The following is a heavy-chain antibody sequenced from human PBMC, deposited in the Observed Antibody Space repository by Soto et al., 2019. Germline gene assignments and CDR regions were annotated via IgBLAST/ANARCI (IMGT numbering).Heavy chain of an antibody. V-gene: IGHV3-23*01. CDR3: AKDKWLAIFDY. D-gene: IGHD6-19*01. CDR2: ISGSGGST. CDR1: GFTFSSYA. J-gene: IGHJ4*01. Sequence: EVQLLESGGGLVQPGGSLRLSCAASGFTFSSYAMGWVRQAPGKGLEWVSAISGSGGSTYYADSVKGRFTISRDNSKNTLYLHMISVRADDTAVYYCAKDKWLAIFDYWGHGTLVTVSS.